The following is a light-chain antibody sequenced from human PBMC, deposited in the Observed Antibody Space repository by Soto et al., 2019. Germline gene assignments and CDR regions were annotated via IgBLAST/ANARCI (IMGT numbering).Light chain of an antibody. Sequence: ETVLPQSPATLSLSPGERATLSCRASQSVSGYLAWYQQKPVQAPRLVIFGAPNSATGIPARFSGSGSGTDFTLTISSLETEDFAVYYCQHRINWPDTFGPGTKLEIK. CDR3: QHRINWPDT. J-gene: IGKJ2*01. CDR1: QSVSGY. V-gene: IGKV3-11*01. CDR2: GAP.